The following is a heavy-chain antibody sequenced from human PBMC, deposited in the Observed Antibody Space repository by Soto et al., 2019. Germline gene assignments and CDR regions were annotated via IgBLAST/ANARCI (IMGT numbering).Heavy chain of an antibody. CDR3: ARVVGANFPNWFDP. CDR2: IIPIFGTA. D-gene: IGHD1-26*01. CDR1: GGTFSSYA. V-gene: IGHV1-69*13. J-gene: IGHJ5*02. Sequence: SVKVSCKASGGTFSSYAISWVRQAPGQGLEWMGGIIPIFGTANYAQKFQGRVTITADESTSTAYMELSSLRSEDTAVYYCARVVGANFPNWFDPWGQGTLVTVSS.